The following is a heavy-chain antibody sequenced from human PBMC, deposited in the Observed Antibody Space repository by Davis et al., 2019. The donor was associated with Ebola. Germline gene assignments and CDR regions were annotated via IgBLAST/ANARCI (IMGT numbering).Heavy chain of an antibody. CDR3: ARDRGSGRYNYYYYYGMDV. D-gene: IGHD6-19*01. J-gene: IGHJ6*02. V-gene: IGHV3-23*01. CDR2: IGGTDGTT. CDR1: GFTFSSYV. Sequence: PGGSLRLSCAASGFTFSSYVMNWVRQAPGKGLEWLSAIGGTDGTTFYADSVKGRFTISRDNSKNTLYLQMNSLRAEDTAVYYCARDRGSGRYNYYYYYGMDVWGQGTTVTVSS.